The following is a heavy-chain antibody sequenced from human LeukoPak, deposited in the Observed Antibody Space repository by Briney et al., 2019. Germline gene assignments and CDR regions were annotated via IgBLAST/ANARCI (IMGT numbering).Heavy chain of an antibody. CDR3: AKRGVVIRVVVVGFHKEAYYFES. V-gene: IGHV3-23*01. J-gene: IGHJ4*02. D-gene: IGHD2-21*01. CDR2: ISDSGGST. CDR1: GYSVNTMY. Sequence: GGSLRLSCTASGYSVNTMYMAWVRQAPGKGLEWVAGISDSGGSTKYADSVKGRFTISRDNPKNTLFLQMNSLRAEDTAAYFCAKRGVVIRVVVVGFHKEAYYFESWGQGALVTVSS.